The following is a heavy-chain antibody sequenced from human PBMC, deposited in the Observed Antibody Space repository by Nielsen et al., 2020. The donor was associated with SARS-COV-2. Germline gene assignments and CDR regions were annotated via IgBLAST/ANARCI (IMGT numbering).Heavy chain of an antibody. D-gene: IGHD6-13*01. Sequence: GESLKISCAASGFTFSSYAMHWVCQAPGKGLEWVAVISYDGSNKYYADSVKGRFTISRDNSKNTLYLQMNSLRAEDTAVYYCARAGSSSWYLVPTVGWGQGTLVTVSS. CDR2: ISYDGSNK. CDR1: GFTFSSYA. V-gene: IGHV3-30*04. CDR3: ARAGSSSWYLVPTVG. J-gene: IGHJ4*02.